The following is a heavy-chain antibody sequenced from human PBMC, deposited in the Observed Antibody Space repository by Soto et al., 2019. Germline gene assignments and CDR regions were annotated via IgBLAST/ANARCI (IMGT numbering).Heavy chain of an antibody. D-gene: IGHD1-26*01. Sequence: PGGSLRLSCAVSGFTVSNNYMSWVRQAPGKGLEGVSVIYSGGYTAYGDSVKGRFTISRDNSKNTLYLQMNSLRADDTAVYYCAKGGLFWGVRATGDFDYWGQGTLVTVSS. J-gene: IGHJ4*02. V-gene: IGHV3-53*01. CDR1: GFTVSNNY. CDR2: IYSGGYT. CDR3: AKGGLFWGVRATGDFDY.